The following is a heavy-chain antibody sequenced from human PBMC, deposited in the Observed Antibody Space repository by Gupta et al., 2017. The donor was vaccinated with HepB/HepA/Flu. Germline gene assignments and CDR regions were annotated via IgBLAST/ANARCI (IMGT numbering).Heavy chain of an antibody. D-gene: IGHD3-16*01. CDR2: IIPILGTA. V-gene: IGHV1-69*01. J-gene: IGHJ5*02. Sequence: QVQLLQSGAEVKKPWSSAKVSCMSSVVTFSSSAISWVRQAPGQGLEWMGGIIPILGTANDAQKFKGRVTITADESTRTDYMELSSLRSEDTAVYYCARVSPFGPQMVTTLIWCDPWGQGTLVTVSS. CDR3: ARVSPFGPQMVTTLIWCDP. CDR1: VVTFSSSA.